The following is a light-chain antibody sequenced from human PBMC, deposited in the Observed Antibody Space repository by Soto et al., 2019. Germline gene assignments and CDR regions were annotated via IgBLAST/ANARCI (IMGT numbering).Light chain of an antibody. Sequence: DIQMTQSPSTLSASVGDRVTITCRASQSVSRWLAWYQQKPGKVPTVLIYDVSTFQSGVPSRFSGVGSGTEFTLTITSLQPDDFATYYCQEYTTYSRTFGQGTTVEVK. J-gene: IGKJ1*01. V-gene: IGKV1-5*01. CDR2: DVS. CDR1: QSVSRW. CDR3: QEYTTYSRT.